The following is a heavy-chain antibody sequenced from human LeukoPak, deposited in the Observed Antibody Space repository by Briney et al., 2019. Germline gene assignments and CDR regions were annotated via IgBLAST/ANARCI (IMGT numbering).Heavy chain of an antibody. CDR3: ARIGIAAAGKNYDY. Sequence: GGSLRLSCAASGFTFGSYWMSRVRQAPGKGLEWVANKKQEGSKKYYVDSVKGRFTISRDNAKNSLYLQMNSLRAEDTAVYYCARIGIAAAGKNYDYWGQGTLVTVSS. J-gene: IGHJ4*02. CDR2: KKQEGSKK. CDR1: GFTFGSYW. V-gene: IGHV3-7*01. D-gene: IGHD6-13*01.